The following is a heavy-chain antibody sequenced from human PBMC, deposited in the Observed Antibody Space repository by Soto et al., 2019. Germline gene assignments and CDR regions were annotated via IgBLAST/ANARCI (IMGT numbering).Heavy chain of an antibody. D-gene: IGHD6-13*01. CDR3: ARGGPVSSSSWLDY. CDR2: IYHSGST. J-gene: IGHJ4*02. V-gene: IGHV4-30-2*01. Sequence: QLQLQESGSGLVKPSQTLSLTCAVSGGSISSGGYSWSWIRQPPGKGLEWIGYIYHSGSTYYNPSLKRRVTISVDRSKNQFSLKLSSVTAADTAVYYCARGGPVSSSSWLDYWGQGTLVTVSS. CDR1: GGSISSGGYS.